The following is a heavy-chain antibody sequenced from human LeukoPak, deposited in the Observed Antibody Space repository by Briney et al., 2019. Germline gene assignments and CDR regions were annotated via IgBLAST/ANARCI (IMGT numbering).Heavy chain of an antibody. CDR3: ARGRHARDI. J-gene: IGHJ3*02. Sequence: SGPTLVNPTQTLTLTCTFSGFSLSASGMCVSWIRQPPGKALEWLARIDWDDDKYYTTSLKARLTISKDTSKNQVVLTMTNMDPVDTATYYCARGRHARDIWGQGTMVTVSS. CDR1: GFSLSASGMC. CDR2: IDWDDDK. V-gene: IGHV2-70*11.